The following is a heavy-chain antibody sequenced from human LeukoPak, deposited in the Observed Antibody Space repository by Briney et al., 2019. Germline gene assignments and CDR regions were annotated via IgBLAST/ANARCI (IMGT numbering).Heavy chain of an antibody. V-gene: IGHV3-23*01. CDR3: ASSSDAFDI. D-gene: IGHD6-6*01. Sequence: PGGSLRLSCAASGFTFSSFAMSWVRRTPGKGLEWVSGISGTGDNTLYADSVKGRFTISRDNAEKSLFLQMDSLRAEDTAVYYCASSSDAFDIWGQGTMVTVSS. CDR2: ISGTGDNT. J-gene: IGHJ3*02. CDR1: GFTFSSFA.